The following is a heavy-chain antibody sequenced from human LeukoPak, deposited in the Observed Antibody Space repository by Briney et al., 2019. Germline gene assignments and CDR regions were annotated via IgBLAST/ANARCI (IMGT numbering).Heavy chain of an antibody. J-gene: IGHJ4*02. CDR2: IYHSGST. CDR3: ARGAYCGGGCFLHLDY. Sequence: NPSETLSLTCAVSGGSISSGTYSWSWIRQPPGKGLEWIGYIYHSGSTSYNPSLKSRVTISVDRSKNQFSLNLSSVTAADTAVYYCARGAYCGGGCFLHLDYWGQGSLVTVSS. V-gene: IGHV4-30-2*01. CDR1: GGSISSGTYS. D-gene: IGHD2-21*02.